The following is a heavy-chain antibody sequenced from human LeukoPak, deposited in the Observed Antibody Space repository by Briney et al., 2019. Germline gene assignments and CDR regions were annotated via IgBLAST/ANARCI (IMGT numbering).Heavy chain of an antibody. Sequence: SETLSLTCTVSGGSISSYYWSWIRQPRAKGLEWIGYIYYSGSTNYNPSLKSRVTISVDTSKNQFSLKLSSVTAADTAVYYCARGVYDYVWGSYTENWFDPWGQGILVTVSS. CDR1: GGSISSYY. CDR2: IYYSGST. CDR3: ARGVYDYVWGSYTENWFDP. V-gene: IGHV4-59*01. D-gene: IGHD3-16*01. J-gene: IGHJ5*02.